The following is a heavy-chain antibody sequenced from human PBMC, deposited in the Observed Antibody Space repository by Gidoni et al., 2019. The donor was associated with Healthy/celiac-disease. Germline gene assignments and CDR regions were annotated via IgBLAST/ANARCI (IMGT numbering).Heavy chain of an antibody. CDR2: IYSGGST. CDR3: ASTYGSGSYEADDY. V-gene: IGHV3-53*01. CDR1: GFTVSSNY. Sequence: EVQLVESGGGLIQPGGSLRLSCAASGFTVSSNYMSWVRQAPGKGLEWVSVIYSGGSTYYADSVKGRFTISRDNSKNTLYLQMNSLRAEDTAVYYCASTYGSGSYEADDYWGQGTLVTVSS. J-gene: IGHJ4*02. D-gene: IGHD3-10*01.